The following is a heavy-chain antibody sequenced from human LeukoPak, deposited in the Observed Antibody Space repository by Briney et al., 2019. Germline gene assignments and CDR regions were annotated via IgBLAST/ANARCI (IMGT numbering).Heavy chain of an antibody. CDR3: ARDSSGYDSGYYYGMDV. J-gene: IGHJ6*02. V-gene: IGHV4-31*03. CDR1: GGSISSGGYY. D-gene: IGHD5-12*01. CDR2: IYYSGST. Sequence: PSETLSLTCTVSGGSISSGGYYWSWIRQHPGTGLEWIGYIYYSGSTYYNPSLKSRVTISVDTSKNQFSLKLSSVTAADTAVYYCARDSSGYDSGYYYGMDVWGQGTTVTVSS.